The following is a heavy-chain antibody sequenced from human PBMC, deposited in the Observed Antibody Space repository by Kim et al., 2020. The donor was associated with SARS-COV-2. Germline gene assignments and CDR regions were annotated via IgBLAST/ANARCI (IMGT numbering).Heavy chain of an antibody. Sequence: ASVKVSCKASGYTFTGYYMHWVRQAPGQGLEWMGRINPNSGGTNYAQKFQGRVTMTRDTSISTAYMELSRLRSDDTALYYCASDFGGFSSSWYGGYWGQGTLVTVSS. CDR1: GYTFTGYY. CDR3: ASDFGGFSSSWYGGY. J-gene: IGHJ4*02. CDR2: INPNSGGT. D-gene: IGHD6-13*01. V-gene: IGHV1-2*06.